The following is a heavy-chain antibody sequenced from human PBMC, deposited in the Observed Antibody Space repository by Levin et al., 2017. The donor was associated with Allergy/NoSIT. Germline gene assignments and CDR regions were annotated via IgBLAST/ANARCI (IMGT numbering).Heavy chain of an antibody. CDR3: AKDILWFGGPRFSPMDV. CDR2: ISWNSGSI. J-gene: IGHJ6*02. V-gene: IGHV3-9*01. Sequence: GGSLRLSCAASGFTFDDYAMHWVRQAPGKGLEWVSGISWNSGSIGYADSVKGRFTISRDNAKNSLYLQMNSLRAEDTALYYCAKDILWFGGPRFSPMDVWGQGTTVTVSS. CDR1: GFTFDDYA. D-gene: IGHD3-10*01.